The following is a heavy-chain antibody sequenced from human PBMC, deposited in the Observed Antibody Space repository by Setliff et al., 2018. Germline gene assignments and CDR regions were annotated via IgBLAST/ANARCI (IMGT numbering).Heavy chain of an antibody. CDR2: IGHTGSI. J-gene: IGHJ4*02. CDR1: GYSISSGYI. D-gene: IGHD2-21*02. V-gene: IGHV4-38-2*02. CDR3: ARDLGHGGDSDY. Sequence: SETLSLTCTVSGYSISSGYIWGWIRQPPGEGLEWVGNIGHTGSINYNPSLKSRLTISRDTSKNQVSLKLNSVTATDTAVYYCARDLGHGGDSDYWGQGTLVTVSS.